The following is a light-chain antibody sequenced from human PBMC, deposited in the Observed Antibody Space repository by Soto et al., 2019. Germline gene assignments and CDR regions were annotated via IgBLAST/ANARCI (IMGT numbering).Light chain of an antibody. CDR2: EVS. Sequence: HSALTQPASVSGSPGQSITLSCTGTRSDVGDYNYVSWYQQHPGKAPRLIIYEVSYRPSGVSNRFSGSKSGNTASLTISGLQDEDEADYYCSSYASSSTWVVGGGTKRTVL. CDR1: RSDVGDYNY. CDR3: SSYASSSTWV. V-gene: IGLV2-14*01. J-gene: IGLJ3*02.